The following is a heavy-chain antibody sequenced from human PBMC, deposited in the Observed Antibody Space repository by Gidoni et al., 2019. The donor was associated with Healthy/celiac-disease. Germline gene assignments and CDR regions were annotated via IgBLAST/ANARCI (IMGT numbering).Heavy chain of an antibody. CDR3: ARVRFLEWLLRFFDY. V-gene: IGHV4-4*02. J-gene: IGHJ4*02. CDR1: GGSISSSNW. CDR2: IYHRGST. D-gene: IGHD3-3*01. Sequence: QVQLQESGPGLVKPSGTLSLTCAVSGGSISSSNWWSWVRQPPGKGLEWFGEIYHRGSTNYNPSLKSRVTISVYKSKNQFSLKLSSVTAADTAVYYCARVRFLEWLLRFFDYWGQGTLVTVSS.